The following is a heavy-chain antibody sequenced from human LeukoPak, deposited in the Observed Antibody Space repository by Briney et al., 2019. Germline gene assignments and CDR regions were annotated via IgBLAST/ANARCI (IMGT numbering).Heavy chain of an antibody. CDR1: GFTFSSYW. Sequence: PGGSLRLSCAASGFTFSSYWMSWVRQAPGKGLEWVANIKQDGSEKYYVDSVKGRFTISRDNAKNSLYLQMNSLRAEDTAVYYCARTRDDFWSGYPTHFDYWGQGTLVTVSS. D-gene: IGHD3-3*01. CDR2: IKQDGSEK. CDR3: ARTRDDFWSGYPTHFDY. J-gene: IGHJ4*02. V-gene: IGHV3-7*01.